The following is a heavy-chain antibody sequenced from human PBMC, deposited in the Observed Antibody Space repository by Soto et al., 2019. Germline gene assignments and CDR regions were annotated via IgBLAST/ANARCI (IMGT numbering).Heavy chain of an antibody. Sequence: GSLRLSCAASGXSFSHYCMHWVRQAPGKGLVWVSRISPDGRTTTYADSVKGRFTISIENAKSTLSLQMNSLTVEDGAVYYCADSWLPTSYWGPGTLATVS. CDR3: ADSWLPTSY. J-gene: IGHJ4*02. CDR2: ISPDGRTT. D-gene: IGHD3-10*01. V-gene: IGHV3-74*01. CDR1: GXSFSHYC.